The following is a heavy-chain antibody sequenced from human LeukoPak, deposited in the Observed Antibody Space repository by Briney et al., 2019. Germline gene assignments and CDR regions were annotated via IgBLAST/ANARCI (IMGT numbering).Heavy chain of an antibody. CDR3: ARARGYSDL. J-gene: IGHJ2*01. CDR2: TYYRSKWNN. D-gene: IGHD3-10*01. Sequence: SHTLSLTCAISGDSVSSNSAAWSWIRQSPSRGLEWLGRTYYRSKWNNHYAISVKSRITINTDTSKNQFSLQPSSVTPEDTGVYYCARARGYSDLWGRGTLVTVSS. CDR1: GDSVSSNSAA. V-gene: IGHV6-1*01.